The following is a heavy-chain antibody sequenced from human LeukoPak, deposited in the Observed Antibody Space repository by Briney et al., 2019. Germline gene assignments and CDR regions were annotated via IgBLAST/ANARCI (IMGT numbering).Heavy chain of an antibody. V-gene: IGHV4-34*01. J-gene: IGHJ6*02. CDR1: GGSFSGYY. Sequence: SETLSLTRAVYGGSFSGYYWSWIRQPPGKGLEWIGEINHSGSTNYNPSLKSRVTISVDTSKNQFSLKLSSVTAADTAVYYCARGLRGYCSSTSCYRVYYYYGMDVWGQGTTVTVSS. CDR2: INHSGST. D-gene: IGHD2-2*01. CDR3: ARGLRGYCSSTSCYRVYYYYGMDV.